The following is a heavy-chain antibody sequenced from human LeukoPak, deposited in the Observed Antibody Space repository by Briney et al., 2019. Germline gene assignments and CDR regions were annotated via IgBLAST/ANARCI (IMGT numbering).Heavy chain of an antibody. V-gene: IGHV3-23*01. D-gene: IGHD6-19*01. Sequence: GGSLRLSCAASGLTLSSYAMTWVRQAPGRGLEWVSSVDGGGGGTYYADSVKGRFTISRDNSKDTLYLQMNGLRAEDTAVYYCAKDLGYSTGWYGGGGMDVWGQGTTVTVSS. CDR3: AKDLGYSTGWYGGGGMDV. CDR1: GLTLSSYA. J-gene: IGHJ6*02. CDR2: VDGGGGGT.